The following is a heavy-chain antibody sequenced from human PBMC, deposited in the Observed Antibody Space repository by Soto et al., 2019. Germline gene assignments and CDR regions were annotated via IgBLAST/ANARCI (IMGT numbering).Heavy chain of an antibody. Sequence: QVQLVESGGGVVQPGRSLRLSCAASGFTFSSYGMHWVRQAPGKGLEWVAVISYDGSNKYYADSVKGRFTISRDNSKNTLYLQMNSLRAEDTAVYYCAKEGAAAASPNNWFDPWGQGTLVTVSP. J-gene: IGHJ5*02. CDR2: ISYDGSNK. CDR3: AKEGAAAASPNNWFDP. V-gene: IGHV3-30*18. CDR1: GFTFSSYG. D-gene: IGHD6-13*01.